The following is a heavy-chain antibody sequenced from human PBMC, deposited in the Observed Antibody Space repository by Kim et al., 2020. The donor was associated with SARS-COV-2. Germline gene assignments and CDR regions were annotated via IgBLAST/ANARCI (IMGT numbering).Heavy chain of an antibody. Sequence: SETLSLTCTVSGGSISSGGYYWSWLRQRPGKGLEWIGYIYDSGSTYYNPSLKSRVTITVDPSKNQFSLKLSAVTAADTAVYDCARAGRRRITIFGVVGTFDTWGAGTMVTVSS. V-gene: IGHV4-31*03. D-gene: IGHD3-3*01. J-gene: IGHJ3*02. CDR2: IYDSGST. CDR3: ARAGRRRITIFGVVGTFDT. CDR1: GGSISSGGYY.